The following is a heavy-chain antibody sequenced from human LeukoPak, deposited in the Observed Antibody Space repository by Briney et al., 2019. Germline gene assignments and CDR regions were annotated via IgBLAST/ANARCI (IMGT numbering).Heavy chain of an antibody. V-gene: IGHV4-39*07. CDR3: AREGRTTYDYVWGSYNY. Sequence: PSETLSLTCTVSGGSISSSSYYWGWLRQPPGKGLEWIGSIYYSGSTYYNPSLKSRVTISVDTSKNQFSLKLSSVTAADTAVYYCAREGRTTYDYVWGSYNYWGQGTLVTVSS. D-gene: IGHD3-16*01. CDR1: GGSISSSSYY. J-gene: IGHJ4*02. CDR2: IYYSGST.